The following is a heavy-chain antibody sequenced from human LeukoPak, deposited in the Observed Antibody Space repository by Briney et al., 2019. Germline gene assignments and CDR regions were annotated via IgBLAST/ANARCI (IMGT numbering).Heavy chain of an antibody. J-gene: IGHJ4*02. D-gene: IGHD2-15*01. V-gene: IGHV4-34*01. Sequence: SETLSLTCAAYGGTFSGYYWSWIRQPPGKGLEWIGEINHSGSTNYNPSLKSRVTIAVDTSKNQFSLKLSSVTAADTAVYYCARGPPGRVVVVVAAKPRYYFDYWGQGTLVTVSS. CDR2: INHSGST. CDR3: ARGPPGRVVVVVAAKPRYYFDY. CDR1: GGTFSGYY.